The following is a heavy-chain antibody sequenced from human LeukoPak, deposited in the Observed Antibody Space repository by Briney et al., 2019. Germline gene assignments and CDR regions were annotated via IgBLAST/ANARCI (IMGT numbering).Heavy chain of an antibody. V-gene: IGHV4-39*01. Sequence: SETLSLTCTVSGGSISRSSFYWGWIRQPPGKGLEWIGSIYYSGSTYYNPSLKSRVLISVDTSKNQFSLKLSSVTAADTAVYYCASPGCYASGSYCHYFDYWGQGALVTVSS. J-gene: IGHJ4*02. CDR3: ASPGCYASGSYCHYFDY. D-gene: IGHD3-10*01. CDR1: GGSISRSSFY. CDR2: IYYSGST.